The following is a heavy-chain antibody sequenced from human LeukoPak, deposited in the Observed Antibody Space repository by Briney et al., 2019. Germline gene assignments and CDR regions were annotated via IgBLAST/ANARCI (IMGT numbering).Heavy chain of an antibody. CDR2: INPDGNRS. CDR1: GFTFSSNW. CDR3: TRGPAD. V-gene: IGHV3-74*01. Sequence: GGSLRLXCAASGFTFSSNWMHWVRQAPGKGLVWVAKINPDGNRSDYVDSVKGRFTISRDNAKNTLYLQMDSLKAEDTAVYYCTRGPADWGQGTLVIVSS. J-gene: IGHJ1*01.